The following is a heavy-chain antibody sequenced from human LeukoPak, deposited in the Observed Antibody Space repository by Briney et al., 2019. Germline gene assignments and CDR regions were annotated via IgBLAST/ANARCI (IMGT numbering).Heavy chain of an antibody. CDR2: IIPILGRA. Sequence: SVKVSCKDVRWMFSSYSISGVRLAPAQGLEWLVTIIPILGRANYAQKFQGRVISTADKSTSTAYMELSSLRSEDTAVYYCASRLNDFWSGYCLDYWGQGTLVTVSS. CDR1: RWMFSSYS. J-gene: IGHJ4*02. D-gene: IGHD3-3*01. V-gene: IGHV1-69*02. CDR3: ASRLNDFWSGYCLDY.